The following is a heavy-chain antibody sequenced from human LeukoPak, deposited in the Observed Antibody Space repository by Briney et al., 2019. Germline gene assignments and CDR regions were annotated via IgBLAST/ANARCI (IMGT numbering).Heavy chain of an antibody. D-gene: IGHD4-11*01. V-gene: IGHV4-34*01. Sequence: SETLSLTCAVYGGSFSGYYWSWIRQPPGKGLEWIGEINHSGSTNYNPPLKSRVTISVDTSKNQFSLKLSSVTAADTAVYYCARVYSNHVYFDYWGQGTLVTVSS. CDR1: GGSFSGYY. J-gene: IGHJ4*02. CDR3: ARVYSNHVYFDY. CDR2: INHSGST.